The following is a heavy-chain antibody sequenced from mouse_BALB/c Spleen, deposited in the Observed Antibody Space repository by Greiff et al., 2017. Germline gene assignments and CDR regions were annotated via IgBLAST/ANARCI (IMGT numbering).Heavy chain of an antibody. J-gene: IGHJ4*01. CDR2: INSNGGST. CDR1: GFTFSSYG. V-gene: IGHV5-6-3*01. Sequence: DVKLVESGGGLVQPGGSLKLSCAASGFTFSSYGMSWVRQTPDKRLELVATINSNGGSTYYPDSVKGRFTISRDNAKNTLYLQMSSLKSEDTAMYYCARDRRGAMDYWGQGTSVTVSS. CDR3: ARDRRGAMDY.